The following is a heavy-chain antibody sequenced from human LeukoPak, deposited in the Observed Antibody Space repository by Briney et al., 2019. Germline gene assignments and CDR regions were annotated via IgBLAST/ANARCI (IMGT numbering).Heavy chain of an antibody. V-gene: IGHV3-23*01. D-gene: IGHD7-27*01. CDR1: GFTFSSYA. CDR3: AKGTGDTAYYFDF. CDR2: IRVSGST. J-gene: IGHJ4*02. Sequence: GGSLRLSCTTSGFTFSSYALSWVRQAPGKGLEWVSGIRVSGSTYYPDSVTGRFTISRDNSENTLYLRMSGLRAEDTAIYYCAKGTGDTAYYFDFWGQGVLVTVSS.